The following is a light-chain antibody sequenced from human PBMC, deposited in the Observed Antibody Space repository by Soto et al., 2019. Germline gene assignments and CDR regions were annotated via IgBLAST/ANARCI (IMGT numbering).Light chain of an antibody. CDR3: QQSHTTPYT. J-gene: IGKJ5*01. Sequence: DIQMTKSPSSLSASVGDRVTITCRASQSISSYLNWYQQKPGTAPKLLMYAASSLHSGVPSRFSGSGSGTDFTLTISSLQPEDFATYYCQQSHTTPYTFGQGTRLEI. CDR2: AAS. V-gene: IGKV1-39*01. CDR1: QSISSY.